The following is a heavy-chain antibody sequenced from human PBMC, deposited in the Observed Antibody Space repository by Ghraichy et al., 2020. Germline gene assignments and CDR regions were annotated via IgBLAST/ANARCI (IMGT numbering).Heavy chain of an antibody. V-gene: IGHV3-23*01. CDR3: TKGAWSWSSLAMS. CDR2: ISATGDKT. D-gene: IGHD2-2*01. CDR1: GFNFGGYV. J-gene: IGHJ5*02. Sequence: GGSLRLSCAASGFNFGGYVMSWVRQTPGKGLEWVSAISATGDKTLYTDFVKGRFTISRDNSKNTLSLEMSSLSAEDTAVYYCTKGAWSWSSLAMSWGQGILVTVSS.